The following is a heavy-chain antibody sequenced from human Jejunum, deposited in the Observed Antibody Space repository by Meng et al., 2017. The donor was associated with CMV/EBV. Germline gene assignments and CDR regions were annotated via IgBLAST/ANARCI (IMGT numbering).Heavy chain of an antibody. Sequence: QVQLQESGPGLVKPSQTLSLTCGVSGDSISSGDSYWSWIRQPPGKGLEWIGYIYESGSTSYNPSLESRVTISVDTSKNQFSLKAMSVTAADTAVYYCAREGTNSYYFDYWGQGTLVTVSS. CDR2: IYESGST. J-gene: IGHJ4*02. V-gene: IGHV4-30-4*01. CDR3: AREGTNSYYFDY. D-gene: IGHD1-14*01. CDR1: GDSISSGDSY.